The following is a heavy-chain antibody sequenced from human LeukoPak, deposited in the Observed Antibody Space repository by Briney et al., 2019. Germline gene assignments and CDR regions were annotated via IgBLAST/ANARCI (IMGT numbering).Heavy chain of an antibody. CDR2: ISRYKGNT. CDR1: GYTFISYG. V-gene: IGHV1-18*01. J-gene: IGHJ4*02. CDR3: AREGYSSSWNYFDY. D-gene: IGHD6-13*01. Sequence: ASVKVSCKDSGYTFISYGINSVRQAPGQGVEWMGWISRYKGNTNYAQKPQGRDTITTDTSTRTAYIELRSLRSDDAAVYYCAREGYSSSWNYFDYWGQGALVTVSS.